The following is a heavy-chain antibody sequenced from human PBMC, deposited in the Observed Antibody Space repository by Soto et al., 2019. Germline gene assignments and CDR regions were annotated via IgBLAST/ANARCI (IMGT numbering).Heavy chain of an antibody. J-gene: IGHJ4*02. V-gene: IGHV3-15*01. CDR2: IKSKIDGGTT. Sequence: EVQLVESGGGLVKPGGSLRLSCAASGFIFTSAWMTWVRQAPGKGLEWVGRIKSKIDGGTTNYAAPVEGRFTNSRDDSKNTLYLQMNSLESEDTAFYYCTTAGSPSTRDYWGQGTQVTVSS. D-gene: IGHD6-13*01. CDR3: TTAGSPSTRDY. CDR1: GFIFTSAW.